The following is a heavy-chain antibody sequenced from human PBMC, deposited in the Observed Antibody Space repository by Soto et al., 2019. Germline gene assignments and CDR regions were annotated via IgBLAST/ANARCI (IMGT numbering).Heavy chain of an antibody. Sequence: GASVKVSCKVSGYTLTELSMHWVRQAPGKGLEWMGGFDPEDGETIYAQKFQGRVTMTEDTSTDTAYMELSSLRSEDTAVYYCATRPVNYDFWSAPSRDYMDVWGKGTTVTVSS. V-gene: IGHV1-24*01. D-gene: IGHD3-3*01. CDR3: ATRPVNYDFWSAPSRDYMDV. CDR2: FDPEDGET. J-gene: IGHJ6*03. CDR1: GYTLTELS.